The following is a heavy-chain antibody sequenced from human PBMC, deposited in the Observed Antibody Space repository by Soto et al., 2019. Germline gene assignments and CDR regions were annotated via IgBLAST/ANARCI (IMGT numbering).Heavy chain of an antibody. D-gene: IGHD6-19*01. CDR3: LIAVAGSFAPDY. Sequence: EVQLVESGGGLVKPGGSLRLSCAASGFTFSSYSMNWVRQAPGKGLEWVSSISSDSTYIYYADSVKGRFTISRDNAKNSLYLQMNSLRAEDTAVYYCLIAVAGSFAPDYWGQGTLVTVSS. J-gene: IGHJ4*02. V-gene: IGHV3-21*01. CDR1: GFTFSSYS. CDR2: ISSDSTYI.